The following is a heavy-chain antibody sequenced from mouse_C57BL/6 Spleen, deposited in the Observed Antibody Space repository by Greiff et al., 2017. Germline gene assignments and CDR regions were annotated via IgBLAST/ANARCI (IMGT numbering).Heavy chain of an antibody. V-gene: IGHV10-1*01. CDR3: VRQDWFAY. CDR1: GFSFNTYA. Sequence: VQLKEYGGGLVQPKGSLKLSCAASGFSFNTYAMNWVRQAPGKGLEWVARIRSKSNNYATYYADSVKDRFTISRDDSESMLYLQMNNLKTEDTAMYYCVRQDWFAYWGQGTLVTVSA. CDR2: IRSKSNNYAT. J-gene: IGHJ3*01.